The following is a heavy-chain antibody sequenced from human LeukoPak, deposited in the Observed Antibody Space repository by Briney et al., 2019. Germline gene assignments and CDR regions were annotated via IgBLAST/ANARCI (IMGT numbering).Heavy chain of an antibody. V-gene: IGHV4-34*01. Sequence: SETLSLTCRVSGGSFRDHYWSWIRQPPGEGLEWIAEISPSGTSTYNPSLRSRVTVSVDSSRNQLSLELTSVTAADMAVYYCRLSFLELEDYWGQGTLVTVSS. D-gene: IGHD3-3*01. J-gene: IGHJ4*02. CDR2: ISPSGTS. CDR3: RLSFLELEDY. CDR1: GGSFRDHY.